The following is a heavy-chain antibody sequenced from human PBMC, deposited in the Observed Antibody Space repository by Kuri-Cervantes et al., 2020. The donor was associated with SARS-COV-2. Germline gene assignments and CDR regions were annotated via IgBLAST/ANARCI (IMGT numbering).Heavy chain of an antibody. D-gene: IGHD4-17*01. CDR2: INPSGGGT. J-gene: IGHJ4*02. CDR1: GYIFTNYY. CDR3: ASWGRDMTTVTWVDY. Sequence: ASVKVSCKASGYIFTNYYMSWVRQAPGQGLEWLGIINPSGGGTSYAQKLQGRVTMTTDTSTSTAYMELRSLRSDGTAVYYCASWGRDMTTVTWVDYWGQGTLVTVSS. V-gene: IGHV1-46*01.